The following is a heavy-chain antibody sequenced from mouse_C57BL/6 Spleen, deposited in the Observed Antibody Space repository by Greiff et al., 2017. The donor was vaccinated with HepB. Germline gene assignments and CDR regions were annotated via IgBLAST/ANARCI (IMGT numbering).Heavy chain of an antibody. Sequence: EVHLVESGGGLVKPGGSLKLSCAASGFTFSSYAMSWVRQTPEKRLEWVATISDGGSYTYYPDNVKGRFTISRDNAKNNLYLQMSHLKSEDTAMYYCARWSSYTWYFDVWGTGTTVTVSS. CDR2: ISDGGSYT. V-gene: IGHV5-4*01. J-gene: IGHJ1*03. CDR3: ARWSSYTWYFDV. D-gene: IGHD1-1*01. CDR1: GFTFSSYA.